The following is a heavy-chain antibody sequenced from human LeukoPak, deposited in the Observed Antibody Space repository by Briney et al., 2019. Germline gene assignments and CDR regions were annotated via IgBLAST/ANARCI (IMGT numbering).Heavy chain of an antibody. D-gene: IGHD3-10*01. J-gene: IGHJ3*02. CDR3: ARTRSGNYYGLGSYYVLDI. CDR2: PSKDDRT. V-gene: IGHV3-66*01. CDR1: ESTASVNN. Sequence: GGPLSSPGLAPESTASVNNINWARQFQGTGREWFSTPSKDDRTFYADSVRGRFTISRDDSKNSLFLQMNSLKVEDAAVYYCARTRSGNYYGLGSYYVLDIWGQGTMVTVAS.